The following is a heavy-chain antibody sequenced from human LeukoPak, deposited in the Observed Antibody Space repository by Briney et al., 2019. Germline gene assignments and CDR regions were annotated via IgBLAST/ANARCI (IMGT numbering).Heavy chain of an antibody. CDR1: GLTVSSNY. J-gene: IGHJ3*02. D-gene: IGHD3-22*01. CDR2: IFAGSSS. CDR3: ARFHASSGYYPGAFDI. V-gene: IGHV3-66*01. Sequence: PGGSLRLSCAASGLTVSSNYMSWVRQAPGKGLEWVSVIFAGSSSYYADSVKGRFTISRDNSKNTLYLQMNSLRAEDTAVYYCARFHASSGYYPGAFDIWGQGTMVTASS.